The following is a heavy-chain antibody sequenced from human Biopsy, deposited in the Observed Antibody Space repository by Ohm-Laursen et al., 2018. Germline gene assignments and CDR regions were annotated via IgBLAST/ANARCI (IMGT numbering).Heavy chain of an antibody. Sequence: SETLSLTCAVSDASASSGRYYWTWIRQPPRKPLEWIGYFYSSGTTRYNPSLESRLSISMVTSKNEVSLRLTSMTAADTAVYFCARAPADQYAARNYYSSHAFDMWGQGTKVTVSS. V-gene: IGHV4-61*01. D-gene: IGHD3-10*01. CDR1: DASASSGRYY. CDR3: ARAPADQYAARNYYSSHAFDM. CDR2: FYSSGTT. J-gene: IGHJ3*02.